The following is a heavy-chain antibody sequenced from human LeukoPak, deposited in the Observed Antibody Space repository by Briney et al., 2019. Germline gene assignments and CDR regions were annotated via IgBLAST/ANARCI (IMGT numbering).Heavy chain of an antibody. CDR3: ARGKEKQWLAPFDP. J-gene: IGHJ5*02. CDR2: IYHSETT. CDR1: GDSISSYSW. D-gene: IGHD6-19*01. Sequence: PSGTLSLTCAVPGDSISSYSWWNWVRQPPGKGLEWIGEIYHSETTNYNPSLKSRVTMSLDKSKKQFSLKLSSVTAADTAVYYCARGKEKQWLAPFDPWGQGTLVTVSS. V-gene: IGHV4-4*02.